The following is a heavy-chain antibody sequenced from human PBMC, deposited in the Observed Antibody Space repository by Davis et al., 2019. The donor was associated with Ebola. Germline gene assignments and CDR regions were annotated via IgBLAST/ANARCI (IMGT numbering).Heavy chain of an antibody. J-gene: IGHJ4*02. Sequence: GESLKISCAASGFTFSSYWMHWVRQAPGKGLVWVSRINSDGSSTSYADSVKGRFTISRDNAKNTLYLQMNSLRAEDTAVYYCASYSSSWHANDWGQGTLVTVSS. V-gene: IGHV3-74*01. D-gene: IGHD6-13*01. CDR2: INSDGSST. CDR1: GFTFSSYW. CDR3: ASYSSSWHAND.